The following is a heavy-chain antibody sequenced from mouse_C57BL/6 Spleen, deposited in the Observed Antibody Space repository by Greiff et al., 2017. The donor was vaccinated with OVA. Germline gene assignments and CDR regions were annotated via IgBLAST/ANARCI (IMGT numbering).Heavy chain of an antibody. CDR1: GYTFTSYW. V-gene: IGHV1-50*01. J-gene: IGHJ1*03. CDR3: ARSSNYVYFDV. CDR2: IDPSDSYT. D-gene: IGHD2-5*01. Sequence: QVQLQQPGAELVKPGASVKLSCKASGYTFTSYWMQWVKQRPGQGLEWIGEIDPSDSYTNYNQKFKGKATLTVDTSSSTAYMQLSSLTSEDSAVYYCARSSNYVYFDVWGTGTTVTVSS.